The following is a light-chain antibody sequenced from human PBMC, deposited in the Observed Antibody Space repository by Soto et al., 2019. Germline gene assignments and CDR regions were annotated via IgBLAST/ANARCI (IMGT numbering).Light chain of an antibody. V-gene: IGKV3D-15*01. CDR1: QSVSSN. CDR3: QQYNNWPPIT. Sequence: EIVMTQSPATLSVSPGERATLSCRASQSVSSNLAWYQQKPGQAPRLVIYDASTRATGIPARFSGSGSGTEFILTISSLQSEDFGVYYCQQYNNWPPITLGQGTRLEIK. CDR2: DAS. J-gene: IGKJ5*01.